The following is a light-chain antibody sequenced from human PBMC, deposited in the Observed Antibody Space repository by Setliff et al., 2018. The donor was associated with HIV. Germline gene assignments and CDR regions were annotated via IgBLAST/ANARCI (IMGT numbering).Light chain of an antibody. V-gene: IGLV2-14*01. Sequence: QSALTQSASVSGSPGQSITISCTGTSSDVGGYNYVSWYQQHPGKAPKLMIYDVSKRPSGVSNRFSGSKSGNTASLTISGLQAEDEADYYCCSYTSSSTLVFGGGTKGTVL. CDR2: DVS. CDR1: SSDVGGYNY. CDR3: CSYTSSSTLV. J-gene: IGLJ2*01.